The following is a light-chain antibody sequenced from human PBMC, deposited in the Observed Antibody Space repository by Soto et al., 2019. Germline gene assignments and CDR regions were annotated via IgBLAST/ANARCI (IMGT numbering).Light chain of an antibody. CDR1: QSISSW. Sequence: DIQMTQSPSTLSASVGDSVTITCRASQSISSWLAWYQKKQGKATKLLIYKASGLESGVPSRFSGSGSGTELTITISSLQPDDFETYYCQQYNSYSWTFGQGTKVDNK. CDR3: QQYNSYSWT. J-gene: IGKJ1*01. V-gene: IGKV1-5*03. CDR2: KAS.